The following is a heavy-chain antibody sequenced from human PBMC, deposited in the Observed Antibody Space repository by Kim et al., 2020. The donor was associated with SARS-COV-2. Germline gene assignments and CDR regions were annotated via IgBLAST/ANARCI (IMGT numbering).Heavy chain of an antibody. CDR3: ASVWEWGAFDI. V-gene: IGHV3-30*04. D-gene: IGHD3-3*01. CDR2: ISYDGSNK. CDR1: GFTFSSYA. Sequence: GGSLRLSCAASGFTFSSYAMHWVRQAPGKGLEWVAVISYDGSNKYYADSVKGRFTISRDNSKNTLYLQMNSLRAEDTAVYYCASVWEWGAFDIWGQGTMVTVSS. J-gene: IGHJ3*02.